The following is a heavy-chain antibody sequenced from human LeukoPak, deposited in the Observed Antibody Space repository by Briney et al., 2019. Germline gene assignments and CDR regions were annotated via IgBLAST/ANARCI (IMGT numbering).Heavy chain of an antibody. CDR1: GGSISSSSYY. J-gene: IGHJ5*02. CDR3: ARSLNGDYGTTWWFDP. D-gene: IGHD4-17*01. Sequence: SETLSLTCTVSGGSISSSSYYWGWIRQPPGKGLEWIGSIYYSGSTYYNPSLKSRVTISVDTSKNQFSLKLSSVTAADTAVYYCARSLNGDYGTTWWFDPWGQGTLVTVSS. V-gene: IGHV4-39*01. CDR2: IYYSGST.